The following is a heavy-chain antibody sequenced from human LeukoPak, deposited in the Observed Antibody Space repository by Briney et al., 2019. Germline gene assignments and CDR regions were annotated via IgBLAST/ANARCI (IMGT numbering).Heavy chain of an antibody. CDR1: GGSFSGDF. V-gene: IGHV4-34*01. Sequence: SETLSLTCAVYGGSFSGDFWSWIRQSPGKGLEWIGEINHGGSTTYNPSLQSRVTMSVDTSTNQISLKMTSVTAADTAVYYCARLPGLWFGDYWGQGTLVTVSS. J-gene: IGHJ4*02. D-gene: IGHD3-10*01. CDR3: ARLPGLWFGDY. CDR2: INHGGST.